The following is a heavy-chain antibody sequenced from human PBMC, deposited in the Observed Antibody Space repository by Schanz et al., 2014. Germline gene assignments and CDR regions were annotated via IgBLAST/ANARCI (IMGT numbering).Heavy chain of an antibody. CDR1: GYTFTSYG. CDR2: MNRNSGNP. Sequence: QVQLVQSGAEVKKPGASVKVSCKASGYTFTSYGINWVRQAPGQGLEWLGWMNRNSGNPGFAQKLRGRVTMTRNTSVSTAYIDRHSVTSGDTGVDYCARGRTFDYWGQGTLVTVSS. V-gene: IGHV1-8*01. J-gene: IGHJ4*02. CDR3: ARGRTFDY.